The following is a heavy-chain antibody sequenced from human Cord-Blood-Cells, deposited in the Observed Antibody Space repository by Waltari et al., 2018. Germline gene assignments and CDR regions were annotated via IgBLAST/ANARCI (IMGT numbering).Heavy chain of an antibody. J-gene: IGHJ5*02. Sequence: QVQLQESGPGLVKPSETQSLTCTVPGGSISSHSWSWIVQPPGKGLEWIGYIYYSGSTNYNPTLKSRVTISVDTSKNQFSLKLSSVTAADTAVYYCARDYSSSWYNWFDPWGQGTLVTVSS. CDR2: IYYSGST. D-gene: IGHD6-13*01. CDR3: ARDYSSSWYNWFDP. V-gene: IGHV4-59*11. CDR1: GGSISSHS.